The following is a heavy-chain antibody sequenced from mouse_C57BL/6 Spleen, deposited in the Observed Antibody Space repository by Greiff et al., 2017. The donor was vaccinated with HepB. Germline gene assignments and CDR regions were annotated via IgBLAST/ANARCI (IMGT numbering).Heavy chain of an antibody. Sequence: VQLQQSGAELARPGASVKMSCKASGYTFTSYTMHWVKQRPGQGLEWIGYINPSSGYTKYNQKFKDKATLTADKSSSTAYMQLSSLTSEDSAVYYCARGGTAQATGWFAYWGQRTLVTVSA. CDR3: ARGGTAQATGWFAY. J-gene: IGHJ3*01. CDR1: GYTFTSYT. V-gene: IGHV1-4*01. D-gene: IGHD3-2*02. CDR2: INPSSGYT.